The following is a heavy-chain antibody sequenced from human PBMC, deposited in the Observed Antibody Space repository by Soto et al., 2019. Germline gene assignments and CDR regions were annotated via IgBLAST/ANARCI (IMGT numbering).Heavy chain of an antibody. J-gene: IGHJ2*01. CDR1: GGSISSSSYY. Sequence: QLQLQESGPGLVKPSETLSLTCTVSGGSISSSSYYWGWIRQPPGKGLEWIGSIYYSGSTYYNPSLQSRVTISVDTSKNQFSLKLSSVTAADTAVYYCARHPVDIVVVPAYRSDWYFEIRGRGTMVTFSS. D-gene: IGHD2-2*01. V-gene: IGHV4-39*01. CDR3: ARHPVDIVVVPAYRSDWYFEI. CDR2: IYYSGST.